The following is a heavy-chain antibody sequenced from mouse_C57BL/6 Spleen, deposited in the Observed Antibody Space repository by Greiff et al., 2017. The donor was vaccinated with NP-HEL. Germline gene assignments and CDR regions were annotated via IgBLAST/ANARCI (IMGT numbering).Heavy chain of an antibody. Sequence: QVHVKQSGPELVKPGASVKISCKASGYAFSSSWMNWVKQRPGKGLEWIGRIYPGDGDTNYNGKFKGKATLTADKSSSTAYMQLSSLTSEDSAVYFCARSYSTYYFDYWGQGTTLTVSS. CDR3: ARSYSTYYFDY. CDR1: GYAFSSSW. V-gene: IGHV1-82*01. D-gene: IGHD2-5*01. J-gene: IGHJ2*01. CDR2: IYPGDGDT.